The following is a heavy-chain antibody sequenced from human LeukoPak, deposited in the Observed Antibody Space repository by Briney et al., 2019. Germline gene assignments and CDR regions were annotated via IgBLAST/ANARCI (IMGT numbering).Heavy chain of an antibody. V-gene: IGHV1-18*01. CDR1: GYTFTSYG. D-gene: IGHD5-12*01. CDR2: ISAYNGNT. J-gene: IGHJ6*04. CDR3: ARVSGYDSHYYYYGMDV. Sequence: ASVKVSCKASGYTFTSYGISWVRQAPGQGLEWMGWISAYNGNTNYAQKLQGRVTMTTDTSTSTAYMELRSLRSDDTAVYYCARVSGYDSHYYYYGMDVWAKGTTVTVSS.